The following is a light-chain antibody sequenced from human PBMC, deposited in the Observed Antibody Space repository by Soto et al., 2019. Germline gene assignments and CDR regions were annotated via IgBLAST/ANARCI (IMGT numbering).Light chain of an antibody. V-gene: IGKV1-6*01. Sequence: IQLTQYPSPLSASIGDRVTITCRASHDISTFLAWYQQKPGKAPKLLIYEASTLQSGVPSRFSGIGSGTDFTLTISSLKNEDFATYYCLQEYNYPRTFGQGTKVDIK. CDR2: EAS. J-gene: IGKJ1*01. CDR1: HDISTF. CDR3: LQEYNYPRT.